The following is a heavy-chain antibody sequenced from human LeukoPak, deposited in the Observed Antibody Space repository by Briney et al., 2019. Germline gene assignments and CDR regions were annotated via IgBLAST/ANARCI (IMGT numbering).Heavy chain of an antibody. Sequence: PGGSLRLSCAAPGFTFSGYAMHWVRQAPGKGLEWVAVISYDGSSKYHADSVKGRFTISRDNAKNTLYLQMNSLRAEDTAVYYCARAGRQCSSTSCYVYYYGMDVWGQGTTVTVSS. D-gene: IGHD2-2*01. CDR3: ARAGRQCSSTSCYVYYYGMDV. CDR2: ISYDGSSK. J-gene: IGHJ6*02. CDR1: GFTFSGYA. V-gene: IGHV3-30*04.